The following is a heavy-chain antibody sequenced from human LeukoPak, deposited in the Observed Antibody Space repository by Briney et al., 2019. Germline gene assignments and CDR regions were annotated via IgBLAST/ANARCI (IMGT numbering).Heavy chain of an antibody. D-gene: IGHD5-18*01. Sequence: SVKVSCTTPGGTFSSSAITWVRQAPGQGLEWMGRIIPVLNITTYAQKFQGSVTITADTSTSTVYMELSSLRSEETAVYYCARDQGLTAPPPYGLDVWGQGTTVIVSS. CDR2: IIPVLNIT. CDR1: GGTFSSSA. V-gene: IGHV1-69*04. J-gene: IGHJ6*02. CDR3: ARDQGLTAPPPYGLDV.